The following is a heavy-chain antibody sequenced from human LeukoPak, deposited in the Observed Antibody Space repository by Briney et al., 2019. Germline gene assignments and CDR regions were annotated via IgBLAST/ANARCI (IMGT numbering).Heavy chain of an antibody. CDR1: GFTFRNYA. Sequence: GGSLRLSCAASGFTFRNYAIHWVRQAPGKGLEWVAVISKDGSDKYYPGSVRGRFTISRDNSKNTIYLQMDSLRAEDTAIYYCARDYWWNYDYWGQGTLVTASS. CDR2: ISKDGSDK. V-gene: IGHV3-30-3*01. J-gene: IGHJ4*02. CDR3: ARDYWWNYDY. D-gene: IGHD1-7*01.